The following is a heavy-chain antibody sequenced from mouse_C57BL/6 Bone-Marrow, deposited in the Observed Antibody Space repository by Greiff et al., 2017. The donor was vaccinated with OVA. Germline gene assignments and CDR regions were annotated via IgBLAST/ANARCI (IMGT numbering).Heavy chain of an antibody. J-gene: IGHJ3*01. Sequence: VQLQQSGAELVRPGASVKLSCTASGFNIKDDYMHWVKQRPEQGLEWIGWIDPENGDTEYASKFQGKATITADTSSNTAYLQLSSLTSEDTAVYYCTYRGWFAYWGQGTLVTVSA. D-gene: IGHD5-5*01. V-gene: IGHV14-4*01. CDR1: GFNIKDDY. CDR2: IDPENGDT. CDR3: TYRGWFAY.